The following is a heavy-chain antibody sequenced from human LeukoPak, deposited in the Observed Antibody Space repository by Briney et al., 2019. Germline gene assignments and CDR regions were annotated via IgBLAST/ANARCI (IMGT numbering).Heavy chain of an antibody. CDR3: ARGFVRFLEWSPIMDV. CDR2: MYYSGST. D-gene: IGHD3-3*01. Sequence: PSETLSLTCTVSGGSISSSNYYWGWIRQPPGKGLEWIGRMYYSGSTNYNPSLKSRVTISVDKSKNQFSLKLSSVTAADTAVYYCARGFVRFLEWSPIMDVWGKGTTVTVSS. V-gene: IGHV4-39*07. J-gene: IGHJ6*03. CDR1: GGSISSSNYY.